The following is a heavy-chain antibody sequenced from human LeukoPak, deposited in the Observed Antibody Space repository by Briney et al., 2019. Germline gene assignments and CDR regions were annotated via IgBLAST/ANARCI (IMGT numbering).Heavy chain of an antibody. CDR3: AREGTAGTNLNWFDP. V-gene: IGHV4-59*01. CDR2: IYYSGST. J-gene: IGHJ5*02. CDR1: GGSISSYY. D-gene: IGHD1-1*01. Sequence: SEALSLTCTVSGGSISSYYWSWIRQPPGKGLEWIGYIYYSGSTNYNPTLKSRVTISVDTSKNQFSLKLSSVTAADTAVYYCAREGTAGTNLNWFDPWGQGTLVTVSS.